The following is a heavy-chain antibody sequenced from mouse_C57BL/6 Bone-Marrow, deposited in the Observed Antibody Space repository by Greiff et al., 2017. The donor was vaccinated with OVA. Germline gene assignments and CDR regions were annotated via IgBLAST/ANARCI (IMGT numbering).Heavy chain of an antibody. V-gene: IGHV14-3*01. J-gene: IGHJ2*01. CDR2: IDPANGNT. D-gene: IGHD2-5*01. CDR1: GFNIKNTY. CDR3: ARSFAYYSTSFDY. Sequence: EVQLQQSVAELVRPGASVKLSCTASGFNIKNTYMRWVKQRPEQGLEWIGRIDPANGNTKYAPKFQGKATITADTSSNTAYLQLSSLTSEDTAIYYCARSFAYYSTSFDYWGQGTTLTVSS.